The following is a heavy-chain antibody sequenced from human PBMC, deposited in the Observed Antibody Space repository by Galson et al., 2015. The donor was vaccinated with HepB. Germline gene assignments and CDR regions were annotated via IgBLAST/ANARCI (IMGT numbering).Heavy chain of an antibody. CDR1: AFTFSDYH. CDR3: ARVLQVPVGGVVVMPFDY. D-gene: IGHD3-16*02. J-gene: IGHJ4*02. CDR2: ISGSGINI. Sequence: SLRLSCAASAFTFSDYHMSWIRQAPGKGLEWVSYISGSGININYADSVKGRFTISRDNAKNSLYLQMNSLRAEDTAVYYCARVLQVPVGGVVVMPFDYWGQGTLATVSS. V-gene: IGHV3-11*01.